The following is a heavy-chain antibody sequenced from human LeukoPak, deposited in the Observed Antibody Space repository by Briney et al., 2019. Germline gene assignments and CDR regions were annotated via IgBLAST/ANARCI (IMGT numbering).Heavy chain of an antibody. CDR2: IYYSGST. CDR3: ARDDILIGYYSPYYYYYGMDV. V-gene: IGHV4-59*01. Sequence: PSETLSLTCTVSGGSISSYYWSWIRQPPGKGLEWIGYIYYSGSTNYNPSLKSRVTISVDTSKNQFSLKLSSVTAADTAVYYCARDDILIGYYSPYYYYYGMDVWGQGTTVTVSS. CDR1: GGSISSYY. D-gene: IGHD3-9*01. J-gene: IGHJ6*02.